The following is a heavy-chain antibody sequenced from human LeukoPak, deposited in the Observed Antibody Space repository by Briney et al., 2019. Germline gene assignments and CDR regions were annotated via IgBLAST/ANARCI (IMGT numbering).Heavy chain of an antibody. CDR1: GYTFTGYY. V-gene: IGHV1-2*02. D-gene: IGHD1-26*01. CDR2: NNPNSGDT. J-gene: IGHJ5*02. CDR3: ARGLGWDSGAYLGA. Sequence: ASVKLSCKASGYTFTGYYMHWVRQAPGQGLEWMGWNNPNSGDTNYAQKFQGRVSMTRETSISTAYMDLSGLRSDDTAVYFCARGLGWDSGAYLGAWGQGTLVTVSS.